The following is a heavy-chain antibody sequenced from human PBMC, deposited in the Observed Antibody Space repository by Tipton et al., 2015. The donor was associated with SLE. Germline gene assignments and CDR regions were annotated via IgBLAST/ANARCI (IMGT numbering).Heavy chain of an antibody. D-gene: IGHD4-17*01. J-gene: IGHJ2*01. V-gene: IGHV4-39*07. Sequence: TLSLTCIVSGGSVSSSSYYWGWIRQPPGKGLEWLGSLYYSGSPFYSPSLKSRVPISMDTSKNHFSLKLTSVTAVDTAVYYCARRGGNGDLRYFDLWGRGTLVTVSS. CDR3: ARRGGNGDLRYFDL. CDR1: GGSVSSSSYY. CDR2: LYYSGSP.